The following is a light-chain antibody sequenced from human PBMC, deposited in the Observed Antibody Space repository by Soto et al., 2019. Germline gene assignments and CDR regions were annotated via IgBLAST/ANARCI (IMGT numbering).Light chain of an antibody. V-gene: IGLV1-40*01. CDR3: QSYDSTLSGSWV. CDR1: SSNIGAGYD. CDR2: VNN. J-gene: IGLJ3*02. Sequence: QAVLTQPHSVSGAPGQRVTISCTGSSSNIGAGYDVHWYQHLPGTAPKLLIYVNNNRPSGVPDRFSGTKSGTSASLAITGLQAEDEADYYCQSYDSTLSGSWVFGGGTQLTVL.